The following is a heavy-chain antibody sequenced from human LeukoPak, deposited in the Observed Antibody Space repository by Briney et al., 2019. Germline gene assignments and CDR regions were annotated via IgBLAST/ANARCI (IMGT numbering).Heavy chain of an antibody. D-gene: IGHD3-3*01. Sequence: GGSLRLSCGVSGFTFSSYTMSWVRQTPGKGLEWVSSITGSGGSRYYADSVKGRFTISRDNSKNSLYLQMSSLRAEDTAVYYCAKDSAIFGAGDWFDPWGQGTLVTASS. V-gene: IGHV3-23*01. CDR1: GFTFSSYT. CDR2: ITGSGGSR. J-gene: IGHJ5*02. CDR3: AKDSAIFGAGDWFDP.